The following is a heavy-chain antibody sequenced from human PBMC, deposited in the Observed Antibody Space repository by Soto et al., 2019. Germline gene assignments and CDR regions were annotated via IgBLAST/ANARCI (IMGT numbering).Heavy chain of an antibody. CDR1: GFTFSSYA. CDR2: ISGSGGST. D-gene: IGHD3-10*01. J-gene: IGHJ4*02. Sequence: EVQLLESGGGLVQPGGSLRLSCAASGFTFSSYAMSWVRQAPGKGLEWVSAISGSGGSTYYADSVKGRFTISRDNSKNTLYLQMNSLRAEDTAVYDCALLGSGGSGSDSDYWGQGTLVTVSS. CDR3: ALLGSGGSGSDSDY. V-gene: IGHV3-23*01.